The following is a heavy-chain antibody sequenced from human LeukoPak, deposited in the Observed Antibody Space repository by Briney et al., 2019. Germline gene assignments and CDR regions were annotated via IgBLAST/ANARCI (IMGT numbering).Heavy chain of an antibody. CDR1: GFTVSNNY. Sequence: GGSLRLSCAASGFTVSNNYMSWVRKAPGKGLEWVSLIYSGGSTYYADSVKGRFTISRDNSRNTLYLQMNSLRAEDTAVYYCARLYYDILTGYGWFDPWGQGTLVTVSS. J-gene: IGHJ5*02. CDR2: IYSGGST. D-gene: IGHD3-9*01. CDR3: ARLYYDILTGYGWFDP. V-gene: IGHV3-53*01.